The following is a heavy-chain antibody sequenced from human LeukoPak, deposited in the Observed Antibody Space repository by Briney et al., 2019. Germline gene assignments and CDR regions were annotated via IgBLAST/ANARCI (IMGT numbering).Heavy chain of an antibody. Sequence: PGRSLRLSCAASGFTFDDYAMHWVRQAPGKGLEWVSGISWNSGSIGYADSVKGRFTISRDNAKNSLYLQMNSLRAEDTALYYCATSGWYVGRSYYGMDVWGQGTTVTVSS. CDR3: ATSGWYVGRSYYGMDV. CDR2: ISWNSGSI. D-gene: IGHD6-19*01. V-gene: IGHV3-9*01. CDR1: GFTFDDYA. J-gene: IGHJ6*02.